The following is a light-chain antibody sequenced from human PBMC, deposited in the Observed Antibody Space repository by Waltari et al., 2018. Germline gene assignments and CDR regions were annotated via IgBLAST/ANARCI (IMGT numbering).Light chain of an antibody. CDR2: AAS. Sequence: DIQMTQSPSSLSASVGDRVTITCRASQSISSYLNWYQQKPGKAPKLLIYAASRLQSGVPSRFSGSGSGTDFTLTISSLQPEDFATYYCQQSYSTREFTFGPGTKVDIK. CDR1: QSISSY. J-gene: IGKJ3*01. V-gene: IGKV1-39*01. CDR3: QQSYSTREFT.